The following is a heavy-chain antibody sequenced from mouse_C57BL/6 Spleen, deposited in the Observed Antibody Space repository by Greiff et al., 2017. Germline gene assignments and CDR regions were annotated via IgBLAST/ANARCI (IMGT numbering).Heavy chain of an antibody. V-gene: IGHV1-26*01. J-gene: IGHJ2*01. CDR3: TYYDYGVGDY. CDR1: GYSFTDYY. D-gene: IGHD2-4*01. Sequence: VQLQQSGPELVKPGASVKISCKASGYSFTDYYMNWVKQSHGKSLEWIGDINPNNGGTSYNQKFKGKATLTVYNSSSTAYMELRSLTSEDSAVYCCTYYDYGVGDYWGQGTTLTVSS. CDR2: INPNNGGT.